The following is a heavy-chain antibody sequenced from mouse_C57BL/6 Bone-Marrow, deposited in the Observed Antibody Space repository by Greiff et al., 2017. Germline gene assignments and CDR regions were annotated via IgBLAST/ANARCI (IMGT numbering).Heavy chain of an antibody. CDR2: INPYNGGP. CDR1: GYTFTDYY. D-gene: IGHD2-4*01. CDR3: ALLYDYDGYWYFDV. V-gene: IGHV1-19*01. Sequence: VQLQQSGPVLVKPGASVKMSCKASGYTFTDYYMNWVKQSHGKSLEWIGVINPYNGGPSYNQKFKGKATLTVDKSSSTAYMELNSLTSEDSAVYYCALLYDYDGYWYFDVWGTGTTVTVSS. J-gene: IGHJ1*03.